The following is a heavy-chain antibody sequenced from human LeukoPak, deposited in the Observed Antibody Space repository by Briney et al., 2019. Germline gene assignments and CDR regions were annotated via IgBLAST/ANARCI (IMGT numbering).Heavy chain of an antibody. CDR2: ISYDGSNK. Sequence: GGSLRLSCAASGFTFSSYAMSWVRQAPGKGLEWVAVISYDGSNKYYADSVKGRFTISRDNSKNTLYLQMNSLRAEDTAVYYCARESSSGYYLAGAFDIWGQGTMVTVSS. J-gene: IGHJ3*02. V-gene: IGHV3-30-3*01. CDR1: GFTFSSYA. D-gene: IGHD3-22*01. CDR3: ARESSSGYYLAGAFDI.